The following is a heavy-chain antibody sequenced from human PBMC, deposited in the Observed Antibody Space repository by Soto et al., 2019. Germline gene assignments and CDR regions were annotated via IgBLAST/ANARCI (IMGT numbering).Heavy chain of an antibody. CDR1: GFTFSSYS. CDR2: ISSSSSYI. D-gene: IGHD5-18*01. Sequence: EVQLVESGGGLVKPGGSLRLSCAASGFTFSSYSMNWVRQAPGKGLEWVSSISSSSSYIYYADSVKGRFTISRDNAKNSLYLQMNSLRAEDTAVYYCARDKLDTAVGGWYYYYGMDVWGQGTTVTVSS. CDR3: ARDKLDTAVGGWYYYYGMDV. J-gene: IGHJ6*02. V-gene: IGHV3-21*01.